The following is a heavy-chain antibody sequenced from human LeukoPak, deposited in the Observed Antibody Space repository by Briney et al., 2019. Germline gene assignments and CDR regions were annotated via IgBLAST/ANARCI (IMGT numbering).Heavy chain of an antibody. Sequence: GGSLRLSCAASGFTFSSYSMNWVRQAPGKGLEWVSYISSSSTIYYADSVKGRFTISRDNAKNSLYLQMNSLRAEDTAVYYCARDYCGGDCGGFWGQGTLVTVSS. D-gene: IGHD2-21*02. CDR2: ISSSSTI. CDR3: ARDYCGGDCGGF. J-gene: IGHJ4*02. CDR1: GFTFSSYS. V-gene: IGHV3-48*01.